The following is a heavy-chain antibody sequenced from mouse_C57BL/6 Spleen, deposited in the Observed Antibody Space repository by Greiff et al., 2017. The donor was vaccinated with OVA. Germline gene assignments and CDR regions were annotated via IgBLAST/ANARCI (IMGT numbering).Heavy chain of an antibody. D-gene: IGHD2-4*01. CDR2: INPNNGGT. CDR1: GYTFTDYN. J-gene: IGHJ3*01. CDR3: ARAGIYYDYDGAWFAY. Sequence: VQLQQSGPELVKPGASVKMSCKASGYTFTDYNMHWVKQSHGKSLEWIGYINPNNGGTSYNQKFKGKATLTVNKSSSTAYMELRSLTSEDSAVYYCARAGIYYDYDGAWFAYWGQGTLVTVSA. V-gene: IGHV1-22*01.